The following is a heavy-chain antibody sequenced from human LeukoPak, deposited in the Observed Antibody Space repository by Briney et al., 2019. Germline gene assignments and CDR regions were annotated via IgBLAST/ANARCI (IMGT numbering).Heavy chain of an antibody. V-gene: IGHV3-30*19. CDR1: GFTFSSYG. D-gene: IGHD3-10*01. CDR3: ARIISMVRGIIVDAFDI. CDR2: ISYDGSNK. J-gene: IGHJ3*02. Sequence: AGGSLRLSCAASGFTFSSYGMHWVRQAPGKGLEWVAVISYDGSNKYYADSVKGRFTISRDNSKNTLYLHMDSLRAEDTAVYLCARIISMVRGIIVDAFDIWGQGTMVTVSS.